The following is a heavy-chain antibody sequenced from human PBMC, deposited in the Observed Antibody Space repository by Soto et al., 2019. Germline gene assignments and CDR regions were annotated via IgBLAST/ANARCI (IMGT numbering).Heavy chain of an antibody. V-gene: IGHV4-30-4*01. CDR3: ARGLGGDYGYSAAY. CDR2: IYYGGNT. Sequence: SGTLSLTCTVSGGTISRGEYYWRWIRQTPGKGLEWMGYIYYGGNTYYNPSLNSRLSISLDRSKNQFSLRLISVTAADTAMYFCARGLGGDYGYSAAYWGPGTLVTVSS. D-gene: IGHD2-15*01. CDR1: GGTISRGEYY. J-gene: IGHJ4*02.